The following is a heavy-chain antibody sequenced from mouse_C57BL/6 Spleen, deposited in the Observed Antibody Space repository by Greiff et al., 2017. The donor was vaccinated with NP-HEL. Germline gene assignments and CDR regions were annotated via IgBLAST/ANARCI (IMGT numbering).Heavy chain of an antibody. Sequence: EVKLQESGPELVKPGASVKIPCKASGYTFTDYNMDWVKQSHGKSLEWIGDINPNNGGTIYNQKFKGKSTLTVDKSSSTAYMELRSLTSEDTAVYYCAREDDGSYYAMDYWGQGTSVTVSS. J-gene: IGHJ4*01. CDR1: GYTFTDYN. D-gene: IGHD2-3*01. CDR3: AREDDGSYYAMDY. CDR2: INPNNGGT. V-gene: IGHV1-18*01.